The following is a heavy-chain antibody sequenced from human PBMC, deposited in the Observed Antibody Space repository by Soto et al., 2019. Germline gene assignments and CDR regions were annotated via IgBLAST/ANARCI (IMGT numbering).Heavy chain of an antibody. CDR3: ARSSPNYDILPALYYYYMDV. J-gene: IGHJ6*03. Sequence: GGSLRLSCAASGFTFSSYGMHWVRQAPGKGLEWVAVIWYDGSNKYYADSVKGRFTISRDNSKNTLYLQMNSLRAEDTAVYYCARSSPNYDILPALYYYYMDVWGKGTTVTVSS. CDR2: IWYDGSNK. CDR1: GFTFSSYG. V-gene: IGHV3-33*01. D-gene: IGHD3-9*01.